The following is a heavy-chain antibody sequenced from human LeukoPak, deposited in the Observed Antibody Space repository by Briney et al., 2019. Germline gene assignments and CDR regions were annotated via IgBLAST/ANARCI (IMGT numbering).Heavy chain of an antibody. CDR2: IYYSGST. CDR1: GGSISSYY. J-gene: IGHJ4*02. D-gene: IGHD3-22*01. Sequence: SETLSLTCTVSGGSISSYYWSWIRQPPGKGLEWIGYIYYSGSTNYNPSLKSRVTISVDTSKNQFSLKLSSVTAADTAVYYCARDTYYYDSSGYYYFDYWGQGTLVTVSS. V-gene: IGHV4-59*01. CDR3: ARDTYYYDSSGYYYFDY.